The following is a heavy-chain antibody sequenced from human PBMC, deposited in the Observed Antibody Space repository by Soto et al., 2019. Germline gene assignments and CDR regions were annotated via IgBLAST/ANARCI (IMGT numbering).Heavy chain of an antibody. CDR1: GFTFDDYA. J-gene: IGHJ4*02. V-gene: IGHV3-9*01. CDR2: ISWNSGSI. D-gene: IGHD6-19*01. Sequence: DVQLVESGGGLVQPGRSLRLSCAASGFTFDDYAMHWVRQAPGKGLEWVSGISWNSGSIGYADSVKGRFTISRDNAKNSLYLQMNSLRAEDTALYYCAKGKSYSSGWYYFDYWGQGTLVTVSS. CDR3: AKGKSYSSGWYYFDY.